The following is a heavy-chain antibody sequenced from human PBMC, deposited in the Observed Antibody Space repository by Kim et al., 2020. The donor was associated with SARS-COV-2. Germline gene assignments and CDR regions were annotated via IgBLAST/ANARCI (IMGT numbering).Heavy chain of an antibody. CDR3: ARETTYYDILTGYSPLYGMDV. CDR2: IYYSGST. CDR1: GGSISSYY. D-gene: IGHD3-9*01. J-gene: IGHJ6*02. Sequence: SETLSLTCTVSGGSISSYYWSWIRQPPGKGLEWIGYIYYSGSTNYNPSLKSRVTISVDTSKNQFSLKLSSVTAADTAVYYCARETTYYDILTGYSPLYGMDVWGQGTTVTVSS. V-gene: IGHV4-59*01.